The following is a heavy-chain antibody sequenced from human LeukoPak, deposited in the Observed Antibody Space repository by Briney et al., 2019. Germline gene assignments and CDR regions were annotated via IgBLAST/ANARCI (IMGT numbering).Heavy chain of an antibody. J-gene: IGHJ6*02. CDR2: INHSGST. Sequence: SETLSLTCAVYGGSFSGYYWSWIRQPPGKGLEWIGEINHSGSTNYNPSLKSRVTISVDTSKNQFSLRLSSVTAADTAVYYCARVFSNGWSTKFRDGMDVWGQGTTVTVSS. V-gene: IGHV4-34*01. CDR3: ARVFSNGWSTKFRDGMDV. D-gene: IGHD6-19*01. CDR1: GGSFSGYY.